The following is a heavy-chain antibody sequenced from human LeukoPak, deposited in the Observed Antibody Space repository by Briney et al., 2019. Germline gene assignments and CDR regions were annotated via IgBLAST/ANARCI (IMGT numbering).Heavy chain of an antibody. V-gene: IGHV4-59*01. J-gene: IGHJ4*02. CDR2: IYYSGST. CDR3: ASLYGSGSFRPFDY. D-gene: IGHD3-10*01. CDR1: GGSISSYY. Sequence: SETLSLTCTVSGGSISSYYWSWIRQPPGKGLEWIGYIYYSGSTNYNPSLKSRVTISVDTSKNQFSLKLSSVTAADTAVYYCASLYGSGSFRPFDYWGQGTLVTVSS.